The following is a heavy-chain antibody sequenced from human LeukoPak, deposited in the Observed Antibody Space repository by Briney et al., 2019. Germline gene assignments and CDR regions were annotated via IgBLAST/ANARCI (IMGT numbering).Heavy chain of an antibody. CDR2: IWYDGSNK. V-gene: IGHV3-33*01. J-gene: IGHJ4*02. CDR1: GFTFSSYG. Sequence: PGRSLRLSCAASGFTFSSYGMHWVRQAPGKGLEWVAVIWYDGSNKYYADSVKGRFTISRDNSKNTLYLQMNSLRAEDTAVYYCAREGGHYYDCSGSLGYWGQGTLVTVSS. D-gene: IGHD3-22*01. CDR3: AREGGHYYDCSGSLGY.